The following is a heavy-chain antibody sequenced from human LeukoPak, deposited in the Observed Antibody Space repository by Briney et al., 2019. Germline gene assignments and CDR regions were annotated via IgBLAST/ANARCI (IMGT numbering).Heavy chain of an antibody. D-gene: IGHD3-22*01. CDR2: MNPNSGNT. Sequence: ASVKVSCKASGYTFTSYDIHWVRQATGQGLEWLGWMNPNSGNTGYEQKIEGRVTMTRDTSISTAYMELRSLISEDTAVYYCARVDLKYYYDSSGPRVPFDIWGQGTMVTVSS. J-gene: IGHJ3*02. CDR3: ARVDLKYYYDSSGPRVPFDI. CDR1: GYTFTSYD. V-gene: IGHV1-8*01.